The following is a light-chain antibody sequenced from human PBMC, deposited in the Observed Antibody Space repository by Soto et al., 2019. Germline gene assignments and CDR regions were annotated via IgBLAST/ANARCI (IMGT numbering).Light chain of an antibody. Sequence: QSVLTQPASVSGSPGQSITISCTGTSRDVGSYNLVSWYQQHPGKAPKLMIYEVTKRPSGVSNRFSGSKSGNTASLTISGLQAEDEADYYCCSYAGSSYVVFGGGTKLTVL. V-gene: IGLV2-23*02. J-gene: IGLJ2*01. CDR3: CSYAGSSYVV. CDR1: SRDVGSYNL. CDR2: EVT.